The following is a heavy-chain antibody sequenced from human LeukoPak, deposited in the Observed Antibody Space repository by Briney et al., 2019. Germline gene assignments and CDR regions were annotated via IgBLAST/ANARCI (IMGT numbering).Heavy chain of an antibody. CDR3: ARERITMVRGGINYYYYYGMDV. J-gene: IGHJ6*02. V-gene: IGHV3-7*01. CDR1: GFTFSSYW. Sequence: GGSLRLSCAASGFTFSSYWMSWVRQAPGKGLEWVADIKQDGSEKYYVDSVKGRFTISRDNAKNSLYLQMNSLRAEGTAVYYCARERITMVRGGINYYYYYGMDVWGQGTTVTVSS. CDR2: IKQDGSEK. D-gene: IGHD3-10*01.